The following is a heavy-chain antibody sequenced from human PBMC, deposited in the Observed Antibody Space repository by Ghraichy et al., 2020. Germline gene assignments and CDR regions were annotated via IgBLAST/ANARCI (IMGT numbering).Heavy chain of an antibody. CDR3: ARDGPLPSDYYDSSGYQNY. Sequence: ASVKVSCKASGYTFTSYGISWVRQAPGQGLEWMGWISAYNGNTNYAQKLQGRVTMTTDTSTSTAYMELRSLRSDDTAVYYCARDGPLPSDYYDSSGYQNYWGQGTLVTVSS. CDR1: GYTFTSYG. V-gene: IGHV1-18*01. D-gene: IGHD3-22*01. CDR2: ISAYNGNT. J-gene: IGHJ4*02.